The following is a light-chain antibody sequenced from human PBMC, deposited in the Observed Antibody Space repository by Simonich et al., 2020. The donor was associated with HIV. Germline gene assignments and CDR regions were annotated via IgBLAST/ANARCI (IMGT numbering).Light chain of an antibody. V-gene: IGKV2-30*02. CDR2: KVS. Sequence: DVVMTQSPLSLPVTLGQPASISCQYSQSLVHSDGSTYLHCVQQRPGQYPSRLIYKVSNRDSGVPDRFSGIGSGTDFTLKISRVEAEDVGVYYCMQGTHWQKTFGQGTKVEIK. J-gene: IGKJ1*01. CDR3: MQGTHWQKT. CDR1: QSLVHSDGSTY.